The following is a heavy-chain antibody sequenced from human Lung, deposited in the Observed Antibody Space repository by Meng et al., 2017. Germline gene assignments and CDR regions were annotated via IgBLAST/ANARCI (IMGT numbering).Heavy chain of an antibody. CDR1: GFTFNTYA. J-gene: IGHJ2*01. CDR3: ARDKPPNDV. CDR2: MSFDGAQI. Sequence: QVELVESGGGVVQPGGSLRLSCAASGFTFNTYAMHWVRQAPGKGLGWVSLMSFDGAQIYYSDSVRGRFTISRDNSKNTLYLQMNSLRAEDTAVYYCARDKPPNDVWGRGTLVTVFS. V-gene: IGHV3-30*01.